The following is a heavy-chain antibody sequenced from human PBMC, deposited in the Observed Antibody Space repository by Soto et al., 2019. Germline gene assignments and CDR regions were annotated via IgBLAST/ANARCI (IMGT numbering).Heavy chain of an antibody. CDR2: IKQDGSEK. J-gene: IGHJ5*02. CDR3: ARVIYGSGSYYASYNWFDP. CDR1: GFTFSSYW. Sequence: GESLKISCAASGFTFSSYWMSWVRQAPGKGLGWVANIKQDGSEKYYVDSVKGRFTISRDNAKNSLYLQMNSLRAEDTAVYYCARVIYGSGSYYASYNWFDPWGQGTLVTVSS. D-gene: IGHD3-10*01. V-gene: IGHV3-7*01.